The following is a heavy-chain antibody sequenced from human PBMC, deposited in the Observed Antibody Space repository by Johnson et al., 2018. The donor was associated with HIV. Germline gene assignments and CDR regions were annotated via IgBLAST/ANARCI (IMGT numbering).Heavy chain of an antibody. CDR2: ISYDGGTT. V-gene: IGHV3-30-3*01. Sequence: AVISYDGGTTYYSDSVKGRFTISRDNAKNTLYLQMNSLRAEDTAVYYCARERGRIAADAFDIWGQGTMVTVSS. J-gene: IGHJ3*02. D-gene: IGHD6-13*01. CDR3: ARERGRIAADAFDI.